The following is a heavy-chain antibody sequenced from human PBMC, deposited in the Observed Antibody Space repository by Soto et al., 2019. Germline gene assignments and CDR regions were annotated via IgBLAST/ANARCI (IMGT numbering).Heavy chain of an antibody. D-gene: IGHD2-15*01. CDR2: IIPIFGTA. CDR1: GGTFSSYA. J-gene: IGHJ6*02. V-gene: IGHV1-69*13. CDR3: ARAEELHCSGGSCYGHYGMDV. Sequence: SVKVSCKASGGTFSSYAISWVRQAPGQGLEWMGGIIPIFGTANYAQKFQGRVTITADESTSTAYMELSSLRSEDTAVYYCARAEELHCSGGSCYGHYGMDVWGQGTTVNVSS.